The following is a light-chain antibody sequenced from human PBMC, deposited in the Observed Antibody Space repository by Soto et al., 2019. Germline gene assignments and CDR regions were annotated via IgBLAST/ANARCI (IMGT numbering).Light chain of an antibody. J-gene: IGLJ2*01. Sequence: NFMLTQPHSVSESPGKTVIITCTRSSGNIASYYVQWYQQRPGSAPTIVIYEDKKRPPGVPDRFSGSIDRSSSSASLTISGLKTEDEADYYCQSYDMANHVVFGGGTKVTVL. V-gene: IGLV6-57*04. CDR3: QSYDMANHVV. CDR1: SGNIASYY. CDR2: EDK.